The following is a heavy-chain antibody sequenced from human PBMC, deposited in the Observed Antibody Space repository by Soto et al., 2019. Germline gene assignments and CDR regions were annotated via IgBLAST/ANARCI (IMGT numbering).Heavy chain of an antibody. CDR1: GFTFSSYS. D-gene: IGHD2-8*01. Sequence: GGSLRLSCAASGFTFSSYSMNWVRQAPGKGLEWVSSISSSSSYIYYADSVKGRFTISRDNAKNSLYLQMNSLRAEDTAVNYCARDIVLMVDAPYYYYYYMDVWGKGTTVTVSS. CDR2: ISSSSSYI. V-gene: IGHV3-21*01. J-gene: IGHJ6*03. CDR3: ARDIVLMVDAPYYYYYYMDV.